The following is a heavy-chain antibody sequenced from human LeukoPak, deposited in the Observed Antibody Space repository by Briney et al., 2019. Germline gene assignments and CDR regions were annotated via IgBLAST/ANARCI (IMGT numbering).Heavy chain of an antibody. CDR3: ARGIAARTDY. Sequence: SETLSLTCTVSGGSISSGGYYWSWICQHPGKGLEWIGYIYYSGSTYYNPSLKSRVTISVDTSKNQFSLKLSSVTAADTAVYYCARGIAARTDYWGQGTLVTVSS. CDR2: IYYSGST. J-gene: IGHJ4*02. V-gene: IGHV4-31*03. D-gene: IGHD6-6*01. CDR1: GGSISSGGYY.